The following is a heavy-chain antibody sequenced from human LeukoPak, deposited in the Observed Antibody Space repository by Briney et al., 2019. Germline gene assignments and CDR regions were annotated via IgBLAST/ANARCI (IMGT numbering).Heavy chain of an antibody. J-gene: IGHJ4*02. CDR3: ARVFYDFWSGSPFDY. CDR1: GFTVSSNY. V-gene: IGHV3-53*01. Sequence: GGSLRLSCAASGFTVSSNYMSWVRQAPGKGLEWVSVIYSGGSTYYADSVKGRFTISRDNSRNTLYLQMNSLRAEDTAVYYCARVFYDFWSGSPFDYWGQGTLVTVSS. CDR2: IYSGGST. D-gene: IGHD3-3*01.